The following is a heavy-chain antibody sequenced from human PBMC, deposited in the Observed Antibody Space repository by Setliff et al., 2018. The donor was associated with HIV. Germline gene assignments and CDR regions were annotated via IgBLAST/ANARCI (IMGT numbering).Heavy chain of an antibody. CDR2: ISTHSGNP. CDR3: ARFYDSGASYSDDAFDI. J-gene: IGHJ3*02. CDR1: GYAFASYG. Sequence: ASVKVSCKASGYAFASYGLNWVRQAPGQGLEWMGWISTHSGNPTYAQAFTGRFVSSLDTSVSTAYLQISSLRAEDTAVYYCARFYDSGASYSDDAFDIWGQGTMVTVSS. D-gene: IGHD3-22*01. V-gene: IGHV7-4-1*02.